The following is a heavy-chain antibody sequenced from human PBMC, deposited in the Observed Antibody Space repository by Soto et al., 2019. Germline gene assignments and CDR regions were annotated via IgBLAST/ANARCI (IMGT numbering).Heavy chain of an antibody. CDR3: AKDLLDFWSGYDIYYGMDV. D-gene: IGHD3-3*01. CDR2: ISYDGSNK. V-gene: IGHV3-30*18. Sequence: PVGSLRLSCAASGFTFSSYGMHWVRQAPGKGLEWVAVISYDGSNKYYADSVKGRFTISRDNSKNTLYLQMNSLRAEDTAVYYCAKDLLDFWSGYDIYYGMDVWGQGTTVTVSS. J-gene: IGHJ6*02. CDR1: GFTFSSYG.